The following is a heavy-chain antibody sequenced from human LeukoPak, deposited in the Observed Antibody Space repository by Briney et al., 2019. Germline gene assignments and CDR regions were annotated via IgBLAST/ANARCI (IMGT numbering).Heavy chain of an antibody. Sequence: SETLSLTCTVSGGSISTSTNYWGWIRQPPGKGLEWVGSINYSGSTYSDPSLKSRVTISVDTSKNQFSLKLSSVTAADTAIYYCASYSYYYYYMDVWGRGTTVTVSS. J-gene: IGHJ6*03. CDR1: GGSISTSTNY. CDR3: ASYSYYYYYMDV. V-gene: IGHV4-39*07. CDR2: INYSGST. D-gene: IGHD2-15*01.